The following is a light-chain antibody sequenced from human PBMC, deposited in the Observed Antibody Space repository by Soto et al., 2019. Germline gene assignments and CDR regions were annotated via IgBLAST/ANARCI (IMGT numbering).Light chain of an antibody. CDR1: RSLLHSDGNTY. V-gene: IGKV2-24*01. Sequence: DIVLTQTPLSSPVTLGQPASFSCRSSRSLLHSDGNTYLSWRHQRPGQPPRLLIYQISKRLSGDPDRFSGSGAGTSFTLKISRVEAQDVGIYFCMQSLQLRTFGQGTKVEIK. CDR3: MQSLQLRT. J-gene: IGKJ1*01. CDR2: QIS.